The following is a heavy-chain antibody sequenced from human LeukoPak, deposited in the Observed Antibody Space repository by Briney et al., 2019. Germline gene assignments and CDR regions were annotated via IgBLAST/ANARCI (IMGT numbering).Heavy chain of an antibody. D-gene: IGHD5-18*01. CDR3: ARDDIQLWSNNWFDP. CDR2: INTNTGNP. V-gene: IGHV7-4-1*02. Sequence: ASVKVSCKASGYTFTSYGISWVRQAPGQGLEWMGWINTNTGNPTYAQGFTGRFVFSLDTSVSTAYLQISSLKAEDTAVYYCARDDIQLWSNNWFDPWGQGTLVTVSS. J-gene: IGHJ5*02. CDR1: GYTFTSYG.